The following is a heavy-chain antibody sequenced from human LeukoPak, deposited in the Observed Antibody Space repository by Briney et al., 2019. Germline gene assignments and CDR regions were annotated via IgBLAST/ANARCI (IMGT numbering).Heavy chain of an antibody. J-gene: IGHJ3*02. D-gene: IGHD2-21*02. CDR1: GDTFTGYF. CDR2: INPNSGDT. Sequence: ASVKVSCKASGDTFTGYFMHWGRQAPGQGLEWMGWINPNSGDTKYAQKFQGRVTMTRDTSISTAYMELTRLRSDDSAVYYCARGKTEETRACSDAFLIWGQGTMVTVSS. V-gene: IGHV1-2*02. CDR3: ARGKTEETRACSDAFLI.